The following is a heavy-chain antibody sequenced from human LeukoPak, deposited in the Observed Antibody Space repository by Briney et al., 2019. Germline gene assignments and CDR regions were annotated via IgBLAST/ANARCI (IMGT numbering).Heavy chain of an antibody. V-gene: IGHV6-1*01. CDR1: GDSVSSNSAA. J-gene: IGHJ4*02. CDR2: TYYRSKWYN. Sequence: QTLSLTCAISGDSVSSNSAAWNWIRQSPSRGLEWLGRTYYRSKWYNDYAVSVKSRITINPDTSKNQFSLQLNSVTPEDTAVYYCARDGGATYQRGNYFDYWGQGTLVAVSS. CDR3: ARDGGATYQRGNYFDY. D-gene: IGHD5-24*01.